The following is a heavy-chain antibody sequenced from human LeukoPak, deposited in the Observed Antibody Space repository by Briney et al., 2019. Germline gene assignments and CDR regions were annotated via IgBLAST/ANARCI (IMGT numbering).Heavy chain of an antibody. Sequence: SETLSLTCTVSGGSISSYYWSWIRQPPGKGLEWIGYIYYSGSTNYNPSLKGRVTISVDTSKNQFSLKLSSVTAADTAVYYCARQLGTRYDFWSGYYTGWFDPWGQGTLATVSS. D-gene: IGHD3-3*01. CDR2: IYYSGST. CDR3: ARQLGTRYDFWSGYYTGWFDP. J-gene: IGHJ5*02. V-gene: IGHV4-59*01. CDR1: GGSISSYY.